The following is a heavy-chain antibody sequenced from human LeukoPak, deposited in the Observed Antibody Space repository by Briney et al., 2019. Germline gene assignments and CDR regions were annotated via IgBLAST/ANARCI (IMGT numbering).Heavy chain of an antibody. CDR2: ISGSGGST. CDR3: AKDPEYCGGDCYL. Sequence: PGGSLRLSCAASEFTFSSYGMSWVRQAPGKGLEWVSAISGSGGSTYYADSVKGRFTISRDNSKNTLYLQMNSLRAEDTAVYYCAKDPEYCGGDCYLWGQGTLVTVSS. CDR1: EFTFSSYG. J-gene: IGHJ4*02. D-gene: IGHD2-21*02. V-gene: IGHV3-23*01.